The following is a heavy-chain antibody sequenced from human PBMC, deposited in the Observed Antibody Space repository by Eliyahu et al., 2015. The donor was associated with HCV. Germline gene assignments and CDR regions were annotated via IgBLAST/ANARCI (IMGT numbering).Heavy chain of an antibody. Sequence: EVQLVESGGGLVKPGGSLXPSXXAXGFTFXXYSMNWVRXAPGKGLEWVSSISSSSSYIWYADSVKGRFTISRDNAKNSLYLQMNSLRAEDTAVYYCARDRDKLRYFDWLLDEWGQGTLVTVSS. CDR3: ARDRDKLRYFDWLLDE. J-gene: IGHJ4*02. D-gene: IGHD3-9*01. CDR2: ISSSSSYI. V-gene: IGHV3-21*01. CDR1: GFTFXXYS.